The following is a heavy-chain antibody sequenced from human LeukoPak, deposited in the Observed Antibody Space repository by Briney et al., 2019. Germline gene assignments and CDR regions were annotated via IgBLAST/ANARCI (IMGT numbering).Heavy chain of an antibody. CDR2: ISSSSSYI. V-gene: IGHV3-21*01. J-gene: IGHJ4*02. Sequence: PGGSLRLSCAASGFTFSSYWMHWVRQAPGKGLVWVSSISSSSSYIYYADSVKGRFTISRDNAKNSLYLQMNSLRAEDTAVYYCARLAWFGEMVGDYFDYWGQGTLVTVSS. CDR1: GFTFSSYW. D-gene: IGHD3-10*01. CDR3: ARLAWFGEMVGDYFDY.